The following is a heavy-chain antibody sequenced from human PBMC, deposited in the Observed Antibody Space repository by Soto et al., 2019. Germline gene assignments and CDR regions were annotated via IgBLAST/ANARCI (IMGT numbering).Heavy chain of an antibody. Sequence: ARCLTCGGSAGTMSRGGYSGCWIRQPQGKGLEWTGYIYHSGSTYYNPSLKSRVTISVDRSKNQFSLKLSSVTAADTAVYYCARMGGSRRSPHSSYYRIAVCGQATTVT. CDR3: ARMGGSRRSPHSSYYRIAV. CDR2: IYHSGST. J-gene: IGHJ6*02. V-gene: IGHV4-30-2*01. CDR1: AGTMSRGGYS. D-gene: IGHD3-10*01.